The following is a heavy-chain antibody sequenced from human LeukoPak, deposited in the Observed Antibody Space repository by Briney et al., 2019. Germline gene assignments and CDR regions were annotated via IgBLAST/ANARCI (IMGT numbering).Heavy chain of an antibody. J-gene: IGHJ4*02. Sequence: GGSLRLSCAASGFTFSNAWMSWVRQAPGKGLEWVGRIKSKTDGGTTDYAAPVKGRFTISRDDSKNTLYLQMNSLKTEDTAVYYCTTDLIDMVRGVIPNYWGQGTLVTVSS. D-gene: IGHD3-10*01. V-gene: IGHV3-15*01. CDR2: IKSKTDGGTT. CDR3: TTDLIDMVRGVIPNY. CDR1: GFTFSNAW.